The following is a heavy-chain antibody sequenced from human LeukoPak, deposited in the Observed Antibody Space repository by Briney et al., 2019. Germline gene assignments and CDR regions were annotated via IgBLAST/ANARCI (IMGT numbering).Heavy chain of an antibody. V-gene: IGHV4-31*03. D-gene: IGHD1-1*01. J-gene: IGHJ4*02. Sequence: SQTLSLTCTVSGGSISSGGYYWSWIRQHPGKGLEWIGYIYYSGSTYYNPSLKSRVTISVDTSKNQFSLKLSSVTAADTAVYYCARSMYSRPYYFGYWGQGTLVTVSS. CDR1: GGSISSGGYY. CDR2: IYYSGST. CDR3: ARSMYSRPYYFGY.